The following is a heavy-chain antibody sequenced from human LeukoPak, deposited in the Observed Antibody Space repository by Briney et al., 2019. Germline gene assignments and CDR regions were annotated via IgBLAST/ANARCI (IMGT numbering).Heavy chain of an antibody. D-gene: IGHD1-26*01. CDR1: GFTFSIYA. CDR2: ISHDGNNK. CDR3: ARLHSGSSVWFDY. V-gene: IGHV3-30*14. J-gene: IGHJ4*02. Sequence: PGGSLRLSCVASGFTFSIYAFHWVRQAPGKGLEWVAIISHDGNNKYYADSVKGRFTISRHNSKNTLYLQMNSLRAEDTAVYYCARLHSGSSVWFDYWGQGTLVTVSS.